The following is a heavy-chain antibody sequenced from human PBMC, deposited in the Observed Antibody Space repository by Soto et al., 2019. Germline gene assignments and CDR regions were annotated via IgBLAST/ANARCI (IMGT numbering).Heavy chain of an antibody. V-gene: IGHV3-9*01. D-gene: IGHD3-3*01. CDR2: ISWNSGSI. J-gene: IGHJ6*03. CDR3: APMIFGEAGYYMDV. CDR1: GFTFDDYA. Sequence: EVQLVESGGGLVQPGRSLRLSCAASGFTFDDYAMHWVRQAPGKGLEWVSGISWNSGSIGYADSVKGRFTISSDNAKNSLYLQMNSLRAEDTALYYCAPMIFGEAGYYMDVWGKGTTVTVSS.